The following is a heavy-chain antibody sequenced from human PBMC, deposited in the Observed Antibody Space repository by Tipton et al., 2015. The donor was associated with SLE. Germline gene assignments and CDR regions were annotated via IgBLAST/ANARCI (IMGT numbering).Heavy chain of an antibody. CDR2: IGADNGNT. CDR3: AIDESGFTDFFDY. Sequence: QSGAEVKKPGASVKVSCKASGYTLANYGFNWVRQAPGQGLEWMGWIGADNGNTNYALKFQGRVTMTRDKTTSTAYMELRSLRSDDTAIYYCAIDESGFTDFFDYWCQGTLATVSS. D-gene: IGHD5-12*01. J-gene: IGHJ4*02. CDR1: GYTLANYG. V-gene: IGHV1-18*01.